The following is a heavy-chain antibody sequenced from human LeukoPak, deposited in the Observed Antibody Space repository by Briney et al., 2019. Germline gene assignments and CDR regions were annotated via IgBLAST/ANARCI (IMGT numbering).Heavy chain of an antibody. V-gene: IGHV4-59*08. CDR3: ARSGYFPDWYFDL. Sequence: SGTLSLTCTVSGGSISSYYWSWIRQPPGKGLEWVGYIYYSGSTNYNPSLKSRVTISVDTSKNQFSLKLSSVTAADTAVYYCARSGYFPDWYFDLWGRGALVTVSS. J-gene: IGHJ2*01. CDR2: IYYSGST. CDR1: GGSISSYY. D-gene: IGHD3-22*01.